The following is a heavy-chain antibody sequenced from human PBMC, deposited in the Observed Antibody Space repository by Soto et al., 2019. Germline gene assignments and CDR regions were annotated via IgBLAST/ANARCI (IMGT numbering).Heavy chain of an antibody. CDR3: AREPLCGGRCYDSWFDP. V-gene: IGHV1-3*04. CDR1: GYTFTPYP. CDR2: INNGNGNT. D-gene: IGHD2-15*01. Sequence: QVQLVQSGAEVKKPGASVRLSCKASGYTFTPYPIHWVRQAPGQNLEWMGWINNGNGNTDYSQQFKDRVTITRDTSASTVYMELTSLRSADTALYYCAREPLCGGRCYDSWFDPWGQGTLVTVSS. J-gene: IGHJ5*02.